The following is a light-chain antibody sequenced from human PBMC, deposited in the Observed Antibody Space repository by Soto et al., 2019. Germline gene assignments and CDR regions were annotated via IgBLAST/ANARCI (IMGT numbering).Light chain of an antibody. J-gene: IGLJ1*01. CDR1: SSDIGTYKY. CDR3: SAYTGSITPYV. CDR2: EVS. V-gene: IGLV2-14*01. Sequence: QSALTQPASVSGSPGQSITISCTGTSSDIGTYKYVSWFQHHPGKAPKLIIFEVSNRPSGISDRFSGSKAGNAAYLTISGLQADDEAEYYCSAYTGSITPYVFGTGTKLTVL.